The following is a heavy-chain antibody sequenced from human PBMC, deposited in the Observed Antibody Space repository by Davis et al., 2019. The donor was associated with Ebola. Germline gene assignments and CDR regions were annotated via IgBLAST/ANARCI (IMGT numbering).Heavy chain of an antibody. V-gene: IGHV1-69*04. CDR1: GGTFSSYA. Sequence: SVKVSCKASGGTFSSYAISWVRQAPGRGLEWMGRIIPILGIANYAQKFQGRVTITADKSTSTAYMELSSLRSEDTAVYYCARGYCSGGSCSLDAFDIWGQGTMVTVSS. D-gene: IGHD2-15*01. J-gene: IGHJ3*02. CDR2: IIPILGIA. CDR3: ARGYCSGGSCSLDAFDI.